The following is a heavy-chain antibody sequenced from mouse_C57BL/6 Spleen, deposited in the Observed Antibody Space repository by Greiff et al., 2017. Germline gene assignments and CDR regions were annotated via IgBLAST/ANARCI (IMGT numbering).Heavy chain of an antibody. V-gene: IGHV5-9-1*02. CDR1: GFTFSSYA. CDR3: TRDRGYGSADY. CDR2: ISSGGDYI. J-gene: IGHJ2*01. D-gene: IGHD1-1*01. Sequence: EVKLEESGEGLVKPGGSLKLSCAASGFTFSSYAMSWVRQTPEKRLEWVAYISSGGDYIYYADTVKGRFTISRDTARNTLYLQMSSLKSEDTAMYYCTRDRGYGSADYWGQGTTLTVSS.